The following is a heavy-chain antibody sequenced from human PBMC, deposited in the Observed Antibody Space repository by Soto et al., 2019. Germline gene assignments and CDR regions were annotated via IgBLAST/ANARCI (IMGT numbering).Heavy chain of an antibody. D-gene: IGHD5-18*01. CDR1: GFTFGTFW. CDR2: IRPDGSEK. V-gene: IGHV3-7*01. CDR3: ARHGIQVSHDV. J-gene: IGHJ6*02. Sequence: EVQLVESGGGLVQPGGSLRLSCAASGFTFGTFWMSWVRQAPGKGLEWVANIRPDGSEKFYLDSVKGRFTISRDNAKNSLFLQMNSLRDEDTAVYYCARHGIQVSHDVWGQGTTVIVSS.